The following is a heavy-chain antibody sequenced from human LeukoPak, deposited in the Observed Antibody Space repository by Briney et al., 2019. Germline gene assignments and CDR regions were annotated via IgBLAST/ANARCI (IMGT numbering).Heavy chain of an antibody. D-gene: IGHD5-24*01. Sequence: GGSLRLSCAASGFTFSTYWMSWVRQAPGKGLEWVANIKRDGSEKYYVDSVKGRFTISRDNAKNTVYLQMNSLRAEDTAVYYCASKRWLQSSFDYWGQGTLVTVSS. CDR2: IKRDGSEK. CDR1: GFTFSTYW. V-gene: IGHV3-7*01. J-gene: IGHJ4*02. CDR3: ASKRWLQSSFDY.